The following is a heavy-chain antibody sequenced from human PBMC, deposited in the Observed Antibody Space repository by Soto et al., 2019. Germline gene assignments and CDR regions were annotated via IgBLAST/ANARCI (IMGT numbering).Heavy chain of an antibody. J-gene: IGHJ5*02. CDR3: ARGYCSGGSCYYNWFDP. V-gene: IGHV1-18*01. D-gene: IGHD2-15*01. Sequence: QVQLVQSGAEVKKPGASVKVSCKASGYTFTSYGISWVRQAPGQGREWMGWISAYNGNTNYAQKLQGRVTMTTDTSTSTAYMELRSLRSDDTAVYYCARGYCSGGSCYYNWFDPWGQGTLVTVSS. CDR1: GYTFTSYG. CDR2: ISAYNGNT.